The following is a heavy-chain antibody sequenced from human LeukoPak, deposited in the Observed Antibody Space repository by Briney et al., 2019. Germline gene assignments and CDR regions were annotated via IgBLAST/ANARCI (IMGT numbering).Heavy chain of an antibody. CDR1: GYTFTGYY. J-gene: IGHJ4*02. CDR2: INPNSGGT. V-gene: IGHV1-2*02. CDR3: ARGKIAARRPFDY. D-gene: IGHD6-6*01. Sequence: ASVKVSCKASGYTFTGYYMHWVRQAPGQGLEWMGWINPNSGGTNYAQKFQGRVTMTRDTSISTAYMELSRLRSDDTAVYYCARGKIAARRPFDYWGQGTLVTVSS.